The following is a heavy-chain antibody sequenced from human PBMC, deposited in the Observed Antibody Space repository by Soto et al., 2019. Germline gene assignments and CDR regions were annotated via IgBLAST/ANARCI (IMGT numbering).Heavy chain of an antibody. CDR1: GVAFTSNS. V-gene: IGHV1-18*01. CDR2: ISAYNGNT. Sequence: ASVEASCEASGVAFTSNSIWWARQAPKQGLEWMGWISAYNGNTNYAQKLQGRVTMTTDTSTSTAYMELRSLRSDDTAVYYCARDTLLWFGELLTDSKYFDFWGQGPLVTVS. CDR3: ARDTLLWFGELLTDSKYFDF. J-gene: IGHJ4*02. D-gene: IGHD3-10*01.